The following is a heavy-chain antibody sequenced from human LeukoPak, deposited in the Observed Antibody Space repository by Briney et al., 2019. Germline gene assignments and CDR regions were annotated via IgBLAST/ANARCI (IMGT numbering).Heavy chain of an antibody. D-gene: IGHD3-22*01. V-gene: IGHV1-18*01. J-gene: IGHJ3*02. CDR2: ISAYNGNT. CDR3: ARDWRGYYDSSGFDAFDI. CDR1: GYTFTSYG. Sequence: ASVKVSCKASGYTFTSYGISWVRQAPGQGLEWMGWISAYNGNTNYAQKLQGRVTMTTDTSTSTAYMELRSLRSDDTAVYYCARDWRGYYDSSGFDAFDIWGQGTMVTVSS.